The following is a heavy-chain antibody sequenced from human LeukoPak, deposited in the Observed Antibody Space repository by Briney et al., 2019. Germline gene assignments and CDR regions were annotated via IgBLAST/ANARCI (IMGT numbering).Heavy chain of an antibody. D-gene: IGHD5-24*01. CDR3: AKSGYNRFDY. CDR2: IRYVGINK. CDR1: GFTFSTYG. J-gene: IGHJ4*02. Sequence: GGSLRLSCAASGFTFSTYGMHWVRQAPGKGLEWVSFIRYVGINKYYADSVKGRFTISRDNSKNTLYLQMNSLRVEDTAVYYCAKSGYNRFDYWGQGTLVTVSS. V-gene: IGHV3-30*02.